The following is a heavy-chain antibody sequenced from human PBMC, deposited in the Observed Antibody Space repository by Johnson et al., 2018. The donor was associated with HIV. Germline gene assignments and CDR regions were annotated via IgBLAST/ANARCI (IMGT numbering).Heavy chain of an antibody. CDR3: ARDKGGGSDAFDI. D-gene: IGHD2-15*01. Sequence: VQLMESGGGVVQPGRSLRLSCAASGFTFSRYAMHWVRQAPGKGLEWVAVISYDGSNKYYADSVKGRFTISRDNAKNSLYLQMNSLRAEDTAVYYCARDKGGGSDAFDIWGQGTMVTVSS. V-gene: IGHV3-30-3*01. CDR1: GFTFSRYA. CDR2: ISYDGSNK. J-gene: IGHJ3*02.